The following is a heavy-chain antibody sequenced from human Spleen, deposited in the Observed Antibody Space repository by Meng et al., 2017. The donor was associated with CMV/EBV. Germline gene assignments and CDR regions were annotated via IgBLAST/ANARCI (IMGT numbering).Heavy chain of an antibody. CDR2: ISSTGDYT. CDR1: GFTFTTYN. D-gene: IGHD7-27*01. J-gene: IGHJ6*02. Sequence: GESLKISCAASGFTFTTYNMNWVRQAAGQGLEWIASISSTGDYTYYADSVRGRFSISRLNARNSLFLQMDSLRAEDTAVYYCGRVPGLGMSFYYGLDVWGRGTTVTVSS. V-gene: IGHV3-21*06. CDR3: GRVPGLGMSFYYGLDV.